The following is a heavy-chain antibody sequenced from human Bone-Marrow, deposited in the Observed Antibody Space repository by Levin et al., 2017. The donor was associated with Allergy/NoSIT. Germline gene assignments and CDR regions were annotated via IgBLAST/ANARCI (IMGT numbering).Heavy chain of an antibody. D-gene: IGHD5-18*01. V-gene: IGHV1-46*01. CDR3: ARDLGVDTAMADDAFDS. CDR2: INPSGGST. Sequence: ASVKVSCKASGYTFTSYYMHWVRQAPGQGLEWMGIINPSGGSTSYAQKFQGRVTMTRDTSTSTVYMELSSLRSEDTAVYYCARDLGVDTAMADDAFDSWGQGTMVTVSS. J-gene: IGHJ3*02. CDR1: GYTFTSYY.